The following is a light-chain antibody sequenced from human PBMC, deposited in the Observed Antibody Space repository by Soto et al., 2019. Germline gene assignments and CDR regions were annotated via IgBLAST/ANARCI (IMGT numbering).Light chain of an antibody. J-gene: IGKJ2*01. CDR3: QQRSNLPPA. CDR2: DAS. CDR1: QSVSSY. Sequence: EIVLTQSPATLSLSPGERATLSCRASQSVSSYLAWYQQTPGQAPRLLIYDASNRATGIPARFSCSGYGTDFTLPNSSLEPEDFAVYYCQQRSNLPPAFGQGTNLEIK. V-gene: IGKV3-11*01.